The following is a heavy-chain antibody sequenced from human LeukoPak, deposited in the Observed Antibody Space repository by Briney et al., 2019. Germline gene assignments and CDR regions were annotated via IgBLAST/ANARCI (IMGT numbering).Heavy chain of an antibody. V-gene: IGHV3-33*01. CDR3: ARDPATVTSYFDY. CDR1: GFTFSTYG. CDR2: IWYDGSNK. D-gene: IGHD4-17*01. Sequence: SGGSLRLSCAASGFTFSTYGMHWVRQAPGKGLEWVAVIWYDGSNKYYADSVKGRFTISRDNSKTTLYLQMNSLRAEDTAVYYCARDPATVTSYFDYWGQGTLVTVSS. J-gene: IGHJ4*02.